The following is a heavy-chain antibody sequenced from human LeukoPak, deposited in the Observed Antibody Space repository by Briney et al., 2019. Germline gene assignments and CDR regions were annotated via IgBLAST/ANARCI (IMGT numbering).Heavy chain of an antibody. V-gene: IGHV4-59*01. J-gene: IGHJ6*03. CDR2: IYYSGST. D-gene: IGHD2-15*01. Sequence: SETLSLTCTVSGGSISSYYWSWIRQPPGTGLEWIGNIYYSGSTNYNPSLKSRVTISVDTSKNQFSLRLSSVTAADTAVYYCARTTEGYCRGRSCYSYYYMDVWGKGTTVTVSS. CDR1: GGSISSYY. CDR3: ARTTEGYCRGRSCYSYYYMDV.